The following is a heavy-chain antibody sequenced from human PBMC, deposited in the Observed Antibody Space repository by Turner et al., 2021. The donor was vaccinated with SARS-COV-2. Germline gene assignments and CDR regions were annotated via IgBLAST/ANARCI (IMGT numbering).Heavy chain of an antibody. Sequence: EVQLVESGGGLVQPGGSLRLSCAASGFTFTNHWIGWVRQAPGEGLEWVAIISQDGSQKHYVDSLRGRFTISRDNAKQSLYLQMNSLRADDTAVYYCARDSGYYRFDFWGQGTLVTVSS. J-gene: IGHJ4*02. CDR3: ARDSGYYRFDF. V-gene: IGHV3-7*03. D-gene: IGHD3-22*01. CDR1: GFTFTNHW. CDR2: ISQDGSQK.